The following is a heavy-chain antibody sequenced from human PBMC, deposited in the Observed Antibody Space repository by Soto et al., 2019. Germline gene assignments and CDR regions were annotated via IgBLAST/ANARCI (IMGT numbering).Heavy chain of an antibody. CDR2: IIPIFGTA. CDR1: GGTFSSYA. D-gene: IGHD5-12*01. J-gene: IGHJ6*02. V-gene: IGHV1-69*06. CDR3: ASQGAPRVATMEDYYGMDV. Sequence: GASVKVSCKASGGTFSSYASSWVRQAPGQGLEWMGGIIPIFGTANYAQKFQGRVTITADKSTSTAYMELSSLRSEDTAVYYCASQGAPRVATMEDYYGMDVWGQGTTVTVSS.